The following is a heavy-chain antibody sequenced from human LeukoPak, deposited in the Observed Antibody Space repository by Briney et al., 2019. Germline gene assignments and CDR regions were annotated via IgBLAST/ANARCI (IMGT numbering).Heavy chain of an antibody. CDR2: IYHSGST. CDR1: GGSISSGGYS. CDR3: ARDPDTATEP. J-gene: IGHJ5*02. V-gene: IGHV4-30-2*01. D-gene: IGHD5-18*01. Sequence: SQTLSLTCAVSGGSISSGGYSWSWIRQPPGKGLEWIGYIYHSGSTYYNPSLKSRVTISVDRSKNQFSLKLSSVTAADTAVYYCARDPDTATEPWGQGTLVTVSS.